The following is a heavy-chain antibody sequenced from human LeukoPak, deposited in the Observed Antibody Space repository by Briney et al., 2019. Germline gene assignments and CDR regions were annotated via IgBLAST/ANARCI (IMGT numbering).Heavy chain of an antibody. CDR2: IYYSGST. Sequence: SETLSLTCTVSGGSISSSSYYWGWIRQPPGKGLEWIGSIYYSGSTYYNPSLKSRVTISVDTSKNQFSLKLSSVTAADTAVYYCARLGDYYDSSGYYFRFPSSYYYGMDVWGQGTTVTVSS. V-gene: IGHV4-39*01. CDR1: GGSISSSSYY. D-gene: IGHD3-22*01. J-gene: IGHJ6*02. CDR3: ARLGDYYDSSGYYFRFPSSYYYGMDV.